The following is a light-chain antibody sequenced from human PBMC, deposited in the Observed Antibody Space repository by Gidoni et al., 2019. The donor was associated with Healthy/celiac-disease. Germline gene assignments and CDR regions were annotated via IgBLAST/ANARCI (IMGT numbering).Light chain of an antibody. Sequence: IQMTPSPSSLSASVGDRVTITFRASQSISSYLNWYQQKPGKAPKLLIYAASSLQSGVPSRFSGSGSGTDFTLTISSLQPEDFATYYCQQSYSTPVTFGQXTKLEIK. CDR3: QQSYSTPVT. V-gene: IGKV1-39*01. CDR2: AAS. CDR1: QSISSY. J-gene: IGKJ2*01.